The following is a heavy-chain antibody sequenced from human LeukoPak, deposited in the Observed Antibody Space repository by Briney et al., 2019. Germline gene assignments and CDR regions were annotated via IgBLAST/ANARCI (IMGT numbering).Heavy chain of an antibody. Sequence: SETLSLTCAVSGVSISSYYWSWIRQHPGKGLDWIGYLSDVGTNDYNPSLKGRVTISRDTSKNQFSLRLSSVTAADAAVYHCARDKAPGGKRWFDPWGQGALVIVSS. CDR2: LSDVGTN. CDR3: ARDKAPGGKRWFDP. D-gene: IGHD4-23*01. V-gene: IGHV4-59*01. CDR1: GVSISSYY. J-gene: IGHJ5*02.